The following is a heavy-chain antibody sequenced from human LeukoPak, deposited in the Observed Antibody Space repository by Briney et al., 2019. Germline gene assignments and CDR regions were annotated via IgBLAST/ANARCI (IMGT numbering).Heavy chain of an antibody. D-gene: IGHD1-26*01. V-gene: IGHV1-18*01. J-gene: IGHJ4*02. CDR2: ISAYNGNT. Sequence: ASVKVSCKASGYTFTSYDINWVRQAPGQGLEWMGWISAYNGNTNYAQKLQGRVTMTTDTSTSTAYMELRSLRSDDTAVYYCTRALVGATKDLGYWGQGTLVTVSS. CDR1: GYTFTSYD. CDR3: TRALVGATKDLGY.